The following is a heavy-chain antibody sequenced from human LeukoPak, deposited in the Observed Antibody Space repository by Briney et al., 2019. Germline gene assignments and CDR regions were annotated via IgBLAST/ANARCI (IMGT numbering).Heavy chain of an antibody. CDR3: ARSIQLWLIADY. CDR1: GGSFSGYY. J-gene: IGHJ4*02. Sequence: SETLSLTCAVYGGSFSGYYWSWIRQPPGKGLEWIGEINHSGSTNYNPSLKSRVTISVDTSKNQFSLKPSSVTAADTAVYYCARSIQLWLIADYWGQGTLVTVSS. V-gene: IGHV4-34*01. D-gene: IGHD5-18*01. CDR2: INHSGST.